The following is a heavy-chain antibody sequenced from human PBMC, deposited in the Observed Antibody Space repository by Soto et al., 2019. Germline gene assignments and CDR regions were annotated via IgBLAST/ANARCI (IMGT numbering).Heavy chain of an antibody. Sequence: QVLLQQSGPGLVKPSQTLSLTCAISGDSVSSNSAAWNWIRQSPSRGLEWLGRTYYRSKWYNDYSLSVKSRITINTDTSKNQFSLQLNSVTPEDTAVYYCARDEYTSGWYRFDPWGQGILVTVSS. V-gene: IGHV6-1*01. CDR3: ARDEYTSGWYRFDP. D-gene: IGHD6-19*01. J-gene: IGHJ5*02. CDR1: GDSVSSNSAA. CDR2: TYYRSKWYN.